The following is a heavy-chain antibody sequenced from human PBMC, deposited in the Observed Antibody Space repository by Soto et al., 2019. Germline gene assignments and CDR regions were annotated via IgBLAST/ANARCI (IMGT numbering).Heavy chain of an antibody. V-gene: IGHV4-30-2*01. Sequence: QLQLQESGSGLVKPSQILSLTCAVSGGSISSGGSSWSWIRQPPGKGLEWIGYIYHSGSTYYNPSLKSRVTISVDRSKNQFSLKLSSVTAADTAVYYCARAGDSSGPVALGYWGQGTLVTVSS. CDR1: GGSISSGGSS. CDR2: IYHSGST. J-gene: IGHJ4*02. D-gene: IGHD6-19*01. CDR3: ARAGDSSGPVALGY.